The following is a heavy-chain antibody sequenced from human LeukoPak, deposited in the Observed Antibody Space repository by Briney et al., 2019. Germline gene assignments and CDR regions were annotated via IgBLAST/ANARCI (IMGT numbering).Heavy chain of an antibody. V-gene: IGHV3-23*01. J-gene: IGHJ6*03. Sequence: PGGSLRLSCAASGFTFSSYGMSWVRQAPGKGLEWVSAISPSGRNTYYADSVKGRFIISRDNSKNMLYLQMNSLRAEDTAVYYCARDYDRYYMDVWGKGTTVTVSS. D-gene: IGHD3-3*01. CDR2: ISPSGRNT. CDR3: ARDYDRYYMDV. CDR1: GFTFSSYG.